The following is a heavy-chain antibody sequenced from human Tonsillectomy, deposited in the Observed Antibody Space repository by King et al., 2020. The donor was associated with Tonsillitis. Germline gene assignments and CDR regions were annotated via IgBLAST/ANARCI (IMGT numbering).Heavy chain of an antibody. V-gene: IGHV3-15*07. D-gene: IGHD3-10*01. CDR3: TTDGRGYGYVMDV. CDR1: GFIFSNAW. Sequence: VQLVESGGDLVKPGGSLRLSCAASGFIFSNAWMNWARQAPGKGLEWCGRIKSKIEGGTPDYAAPVKGRCTISRDDSKNTLYLQMNSLQTEDTAVYYCTTDGRGYGYVMDVWGKGTTVTVSS. J-gene: IGHJ6*04. CDR2: IKSKIEGGTP.